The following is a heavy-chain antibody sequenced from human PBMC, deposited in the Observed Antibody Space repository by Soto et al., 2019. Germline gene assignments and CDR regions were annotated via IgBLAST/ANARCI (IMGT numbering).Heavy chain of an antibody. D-gene: IGHD2-15*01. V-gene: IGHV4-30-4*01. CDR2: IYYSGST. CDR3: ASEYCSGGSCYGMDV. Sequence: QVQLQESGPGLVKPSQTLSLTCTVSGGSISSGDYYWSWIRQPPGKGLEWIGYIYYSGSTYYNPSLKSRVTIAVDTSKNQFSLKLSSVTAADTAVYYCASEYCSGGSCYGMDVWGQGTTVTVSS. CDR1: GGSISSGDYY. J-gene: IGHJ6*02.